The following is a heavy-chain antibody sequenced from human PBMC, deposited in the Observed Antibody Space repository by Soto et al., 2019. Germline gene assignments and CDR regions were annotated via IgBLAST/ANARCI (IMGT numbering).Heavy chain of an antibody. CDR3: AHSRCGGDCLQSYSSHYYYGMDV. CDR2: IYWDDDK. J-gene: IGHJ6*02. D-gene: IGHD2-21*02. CDR1: GFSLSTSGVG. V-gene: IGHV2-5*02. Sequence: QITLKESGPTLVKPTQTLTLTCTFSGFSLSTSGVGVGWIRQPPGKALEWLALIYWDDDKRYSPSLKSRLTNPKDTSKNQVVLTMTNMDPVDTATYYCAHSRCGGDCLQSYSSHYYYGMDVWGQGTTVTVSS.